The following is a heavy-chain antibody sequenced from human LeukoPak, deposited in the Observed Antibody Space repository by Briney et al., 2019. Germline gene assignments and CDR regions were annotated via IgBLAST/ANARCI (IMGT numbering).Heavy chain of an antibody. V-gene: IGHV3-53*01. CDR3: ARDWGGREDY. J-gene: IGHJ4*02. Sequence: PGGSLRLSCAASGFTVSSNYMSWVRQAPGKGLEWVSVIYGGGSTYYADSVKGRFTISRDTSKNTLYLQMNSLRAEDTAVYYCARDWGGREDYWGQGTLVTVSS. D-gene: IGHD3-10*01. CDR2: IYGGGST. CDR1: GFTVSSNY.